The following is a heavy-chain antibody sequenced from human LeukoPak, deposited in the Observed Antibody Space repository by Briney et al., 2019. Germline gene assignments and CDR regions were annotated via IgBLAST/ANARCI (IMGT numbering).Heavy chain of an antibody. J-gene: IGHJ4*02. Sequence: SGTLSLTCAVSGGSISSSNWWSWTGQPPGKGLEWIGEIYHSGSTNYNPSLKSRVTISVDKSKNQCSLKLSSVTAADTAVYYCARIGSSWSLDYWGQGTLVTVSS. V-gene: IGHV4-4*02. CDR2: IYHSGST. D-gene: IGHD6-13*01. CDR1: GGSISSSNW. CDR3: ARIGSSWSLDY.